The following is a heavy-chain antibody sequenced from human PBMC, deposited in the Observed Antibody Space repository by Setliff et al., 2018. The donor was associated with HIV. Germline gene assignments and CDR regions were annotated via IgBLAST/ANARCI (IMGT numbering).Heavy chain of an antibody. CDR1: VGSFSGYY. CDR2: ISHSGRT. CDR3: ARGPLDSSGYRSDAFDI. D-gene: IGHD3-22*01. Sequence: SETLSLTCAVYVGSFSGYYWSWIRQHPGKGLEWIGEISHSGRTNYNPSLKSRVTISVDTSKNQFSLKLSYVTAADTAVYYCARGPLDSSGYRSDAFDIWGQGTMVTVSS. J-gene: IGHJ3*02. V-gene: IGHV4-34*01.